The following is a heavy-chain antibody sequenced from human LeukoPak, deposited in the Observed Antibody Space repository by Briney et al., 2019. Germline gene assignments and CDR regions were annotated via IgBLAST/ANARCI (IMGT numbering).Heavy chain of an antibody. Sequence: GGSLRLSCAASGFTFSSYWMHWVRQAPGKGLEWVSGINWNGDSTGYADSVKGRFTISRDNAKNSLYLQMNSLRVDDTAFYYCAGPYDSSGYYRGAFDCWGQGTLVTVSS. CDR1: GFTFSSYW. CDR3: AGPYDSSGYYRGAFDC. J-gene: IGHJ4*02. D-gene: IGHD3-22*01. V-gene: IGHV3-20*04. CDR2: INWNGDST.